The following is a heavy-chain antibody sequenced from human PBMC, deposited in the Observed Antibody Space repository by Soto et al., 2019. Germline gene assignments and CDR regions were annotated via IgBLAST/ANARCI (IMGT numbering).Heavy chain of an antibody. D-gene: IGHD2-8*01. CDR3: TRDLNGGNPFDY. J-gene: IGHJ4*02. V-gene: IGHV1-3*01. CDR1: GYTLPNYS. CDR2: INPGSGYT. Sequence: QVQFVQSGAEVKKPGASVRLSCKPSGYTLPNYSIQWVRQAAGQGLQWLGWINPGSGYTEYSQRFQGRVTLSRDNSASTFYMDLTSLKSEDTAVYFCTRDLNGGNPFDYWGQGTLVTVSS.